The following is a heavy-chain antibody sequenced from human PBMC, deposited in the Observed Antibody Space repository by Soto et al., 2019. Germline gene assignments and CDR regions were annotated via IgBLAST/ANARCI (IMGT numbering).Heavy chain of an antibody. CDR2: ISGSGDST. D-gene: IGHD6-13*01. Sequence: EVQVLESGGGLVQPGGSLRLSCAASGFTFSSYAMSWVRQAPGKGLEWVSAISGSGDSTYYADSVKGRFTISRDNPKNTLYLQMNSLRAEDTAVYYCATQQQAYYYYAMDVWGQGTTVTVSS. CDR1: GFTFSSYA. CDR3: ATQQQAYYYYAMDV. J-gene: IGHJ6*02. V-gene: IGHV3-23*01.